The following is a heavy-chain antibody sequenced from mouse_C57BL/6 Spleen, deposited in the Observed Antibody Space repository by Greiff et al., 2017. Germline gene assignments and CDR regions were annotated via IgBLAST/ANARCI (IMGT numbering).Heavy chain of an antibody. J-gene: IGHJ3*01. D-gene: IGHD1-1*01. CDR3: ARGAITTVVAKVFAY. V-gene: IGHV1-59*01. CDR2: IDPSDSYT. Sequence: QVQLQQSGAELVRPGTSVKLSCKASGYTFTSYWMHWVKQTPGQGLEWIGVIDPSDSYTNYNQKFKGKATLTVDTSSSTAYMQLSSLTSEDSAVYYCARGAITTVVAKVFAYWGQGTLVTVSA. CDR1: GYTFTSYW.